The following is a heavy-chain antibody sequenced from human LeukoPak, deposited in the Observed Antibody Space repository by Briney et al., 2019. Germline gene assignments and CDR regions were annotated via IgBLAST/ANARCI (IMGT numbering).Heavy chain of an antibody. D-gene: IGHD2-2*02. CDR1: GYSISSGYY. Sequence: KPSETLSLTCAVSGYSISSGYYWGWIRQPPGKGLEWIGSIYHSGSTYYNPSLKSRVTISVDKSKNQFSLKLSSVTAADTAMYYCARDSCRSTSCYNNWFDPWGQGTLVTVSS. V-gene: IGHV4-38-2*02. CDR3: ARDSCRSTSCYNNWFDP. CDR2: IYHSGST. J-gene: IGHJ5*02.